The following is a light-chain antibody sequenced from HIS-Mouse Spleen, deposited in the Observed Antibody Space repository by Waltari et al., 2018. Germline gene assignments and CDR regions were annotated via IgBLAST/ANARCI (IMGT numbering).Light chain of an antibody. CDR3: YSTDSSGNHRV. CDR1: ALHQKY. J-gene: IGLJ2*01. Sequence: SYELTQPPSASVPPGQTARITCSGDALHQKYAYWYQQKSGQAPVLVIYEDSKRPSGIPERFSGSSSGTMATLTISGAQVEDEADYYCYSTDSSGNHRVFGGGTKLTVL. V-gene: IGLV3-10*01. CDR2: EDS.